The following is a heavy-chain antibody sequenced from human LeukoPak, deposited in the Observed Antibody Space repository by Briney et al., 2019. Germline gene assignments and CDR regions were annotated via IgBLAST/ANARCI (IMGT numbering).Heavy chain of an antibody. CDR3: ATGGGQYYDY. D-gene: IGHD3-16*01. CDR2: ISNDGSNT. Sequence: GRSLRLSCAASGFTFSTYGMHWVRQAPGKGLEWVAVISNDGSNTYYVDSVKGRFTISRDNSENTLYLQMNSLSAEDTAVYYCATGGGQYYDYWGQGTLVTVSS. J-gene: IGHJ4*02. V-gene: IGHV3-30*03. CDR1: GFTFSTYG.